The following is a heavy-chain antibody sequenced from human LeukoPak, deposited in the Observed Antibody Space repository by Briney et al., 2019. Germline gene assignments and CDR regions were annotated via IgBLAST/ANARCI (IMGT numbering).Heavy chain of an antibody. Sequence: GGSLRLSCTASGFTFDDSGMSWVRQAPGKGLEWVSSVNWNGGSTGYADSVKGRFTISRDNAKNSLYLQMNSLRVEDTAVYYCARLGLEVGGPNWFDPWGQGTLVTVSS. J-gene: IGHJ5*02. CDR2: VNWNGGST. V-gene: IGHV3-20*04. CDR3: ARLGLEVGGPNWFDP. D-gene: IGHD1-1*01. CDR1: GFTFDDSG.